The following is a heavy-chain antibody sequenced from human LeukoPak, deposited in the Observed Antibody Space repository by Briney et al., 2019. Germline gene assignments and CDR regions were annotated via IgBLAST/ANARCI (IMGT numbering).Heavy chain of an antibody. CDR2: IYYSGST. CDR3: ARGGVTTLGEWYRYYYYYFYLDV. D-gene: IGHD4-11*01. J-gene: IGHJ6*03. V-gene: IGHV4-59*11. Sequence: SETLSLTCTVSGGSISSHYWSWIRQPPGKGLEWIGYIYYSGSTNYNPSLKSRVTISVDTSKNQFSLKLSSVTAADTAVYYCARGGVTTLGEWYRYYYYYFYLDVWGKGTTVTVSS. CDR1: GGSISSHY.